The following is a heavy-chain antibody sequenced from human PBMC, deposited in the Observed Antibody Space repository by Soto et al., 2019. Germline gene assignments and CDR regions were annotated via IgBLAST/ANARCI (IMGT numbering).Heavy chain of an antibody. CDR2: IYPGDSDA. J-gene: IGHJ1*01. Sequence: PGESLKISCKCSGYRFTSYWIVWVRQTPGNGLEWMGNIYPGDSDARYSPSSQGQVTTSADKSISTAYLQWSSLKASDTAIYYGARRLSVAGSFDLWGQGTLVTVSS. CDR1: GYRFTSYW. D-gene: IGHD6-19*01. V-gene: IGHV5-51*01. CDR3: ARRLSVAGSFDL.